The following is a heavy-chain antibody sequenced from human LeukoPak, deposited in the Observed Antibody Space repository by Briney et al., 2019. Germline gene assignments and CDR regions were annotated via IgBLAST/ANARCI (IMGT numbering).Heavy chain of an antibody. CDR3: AKDTYYGSGSSDY. D-gene: IGHD3-10*01. J-gene: IGHJ4*02. Sequence: GGSLRLSCAASGFTFSSYSMNRVRQAPGKGLEWVSSISSSSSYIYYADSVKGRFTISRDNAKNSLYLQMNSLRAEDTAVYYCAKDTYYGSGSSDYWGQGTLVTVSS. V-gene: IGHV3-21*01. CDR2: ISSSSSYI. CDR1: GFTFSSYS.